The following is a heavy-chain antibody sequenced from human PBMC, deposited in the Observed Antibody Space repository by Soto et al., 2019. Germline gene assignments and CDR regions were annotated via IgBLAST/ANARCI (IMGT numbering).Heavy chain of an antibody. CDR2: ISYDGSNK. D-gene: IGHD3-3*02. CDR3: AKRRGISDFDY. Sequence: QVQLVESGGGVVQPGRSLRLSCAASGFTFSSYGMHWVRQAPGKGLEWVAVISYDGSNKYYADSVKGRFTISRDNSKNTLYLQMNSLRAEDTAVYYCAKRRGISDFDYWGQGTLVTVS. CDR1: GFTFSSYG. J-gene: IGHJ4*02. V-gene: IGHV3-30*18.